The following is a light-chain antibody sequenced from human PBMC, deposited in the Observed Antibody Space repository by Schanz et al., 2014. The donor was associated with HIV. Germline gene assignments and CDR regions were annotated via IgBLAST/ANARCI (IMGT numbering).Light chain of an antibody. CDR3: QQFGISPPWT. CDR2: GAS. V-gene: IGKV3-20*01. Sequence: EIVLTQSPATLSLSPGERATLSCRASQSVNSHLAWYQQKAGQPPRLLIYGASSGATGIPDRFSGSGSGTDFNLTISSLQSEDFAVYYCQQFGISPPWTFGQGTKVEI. J-gene: IGKJ1*01. CDR1: QSVNSH.